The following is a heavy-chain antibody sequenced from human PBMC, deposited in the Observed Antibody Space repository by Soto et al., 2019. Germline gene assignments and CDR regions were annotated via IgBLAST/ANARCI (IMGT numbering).Heavy chain of an antibody. J-gene: IGHJ4*02. CDR1: GFTFSSYG. CDR3: AKEVPLVVVVAATPSYFAY. CDR2: ISYDGSNK. Sequence: QVQLVESGGGVVQPGRSLRLSCAASGFTFSSYGMHWVRQAPGKGLEWVAVISYDGSNKYYADSVKGRFTISRDNSKNXLXXQMNSLRAEDTAVYYCAKEVPLVVVVAATPSYFAYWGQGTLVTVSS. V-gene: IGHV3-30*18. D-gene: IGHD2-15*01.